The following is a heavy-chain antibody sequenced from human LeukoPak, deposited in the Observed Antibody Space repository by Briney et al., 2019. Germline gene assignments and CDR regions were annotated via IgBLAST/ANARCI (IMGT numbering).Heavy chain of an antibody. CDR2: ISGSGINT. J-gene: IGHJ4*02. Sequence: GGSLRLSCAASGFSFSTYAMTWVRQAPGKGLEWVSGISGSGINTYDADSVKGRFTISRNNSKNTLYLQMNSLRGEDTAVYYCAKATYYYDSSVLPTFDYWGQGTLVTVSS. D-gene: IGHD3-22*01. CDR3: AKATYYYDSSVLPTFDY. CDR1: GFSFSTYA. V-gene: IGHV3-23*01.